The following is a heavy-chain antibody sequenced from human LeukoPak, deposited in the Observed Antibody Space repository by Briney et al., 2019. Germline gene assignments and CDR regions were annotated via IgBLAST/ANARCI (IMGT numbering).Heavy chain of an antibody. J-gene: IGHJ4*02. V-gene: IGHV3-23*01. D-gene: IGHD2-15*01. Sequence: HPGGSLRLSCAAPGFTFSSYAMSWVRQAPGKGLEWVSAISGSGGSTYYADSVKGRFTISRDNSKNTLYLQMNSLRAEDTAVYYCANLLGYCSGGSCYSDFWGQGTPVTVSS. CDR2: ISGSGGST. CDR1: GFTFSSYA. CDR3: ANLLGYCSGGSCYSDF.